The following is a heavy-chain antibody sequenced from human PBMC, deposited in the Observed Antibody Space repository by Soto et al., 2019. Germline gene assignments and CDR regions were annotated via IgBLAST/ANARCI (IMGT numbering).Heavy chain of an antibody. CDR1: GYTFTGYY. J-gene: IGHJ4*02. V-gene: IGHV1-2*04. Sequence: AASVKVSCKASGYTFTGYYMHWVRQAPGQGLEWMGWINPNSGGTNYAQKFQGWVTMTRDTSISTAYMELSRLRSDDTAVYYCARDTSRYGSGGGFDYWGQGTLVTVSS. D-gene: IGHD3-10*01. CDR3: ARDTSRYGSGGGFDY. CDR2: INPNSGGT.